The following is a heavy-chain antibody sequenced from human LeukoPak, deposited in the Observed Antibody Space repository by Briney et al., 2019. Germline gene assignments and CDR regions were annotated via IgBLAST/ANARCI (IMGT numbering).Heavy chain of an antibody. Sequence: GGSLRLCCAASGFTFSSYGMNGVRQAPEKGLEWVSYISSSGSSIYYADSVKGRFAISRDNAKKSLFLQMDSLRHEDTAMYYCARDAGNTFPNWAKGTLVTVSS. CDR1: GFTFSSYG. CDR2: ISSSGSSI. D-gene: IGHD2/OR15-2a*01. J-gene: IGHJ4*02. CDR3: ARDAGNTFPN. V-gene: IGHV3-48*02.